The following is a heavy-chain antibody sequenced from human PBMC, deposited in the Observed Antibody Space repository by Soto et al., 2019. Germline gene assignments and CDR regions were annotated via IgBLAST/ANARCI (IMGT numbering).Heavy chain of an antibody. J-gene: IGHJ6*02. D-gene: IGHD6-13*01. Sequence: QVQLVQSGAEVKKPGASVKVSCKASGYTFTSYAMHWVRQAPGQRLEWMGWINAGNGNTKYSQTFQARVTITRDVSASPADIDLSSLRSEDTAVYYCARARIRSWAYYYYGMDVWGQGTTDTVAS. V-gene: IGHV1-3*01. CDR2: INAGNGNT. CDR1: GYTFTSYA. CDR3: ARARIRSWAYYYYGMDV.